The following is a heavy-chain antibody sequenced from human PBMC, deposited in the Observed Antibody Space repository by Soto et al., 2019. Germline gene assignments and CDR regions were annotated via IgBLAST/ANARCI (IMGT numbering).Heavy chain of an antibody. CDR1: GGTFSSYA. CDR3: ARESSSGINPYYFDY. CDR2: IIPIFGTA. J-gene: IGHJ4*02. Sequence: ASVKVSCKASGGTFSSYAISWVRQAPGQGLEWMGGIIPIFGTANYAQKFQGRVTITADESTSTAYMELSSLRSEDTAVYYCARESSSGINPYYFDYWGQGTLVTVSS. D-gene: IGHD6-19*01. V-gene: IGHV1-69*13.